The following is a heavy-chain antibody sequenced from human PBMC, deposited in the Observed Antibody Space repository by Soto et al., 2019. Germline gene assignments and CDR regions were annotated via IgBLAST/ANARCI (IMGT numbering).Heavy chain of an antibody. D-gene: IGHD3-22*01. V-gene: IGHV3-48*02. CDR1: GFTFSSYI. Sequence: GGSLRLSCAASGFTFSSYIMNWVRQAPGKGLEWVSYISGRSTTVYYANSVKGRFTISRDNAKNLLYLQMNSLRDEDTAVYYCARDPSAYYSDSSGFYSDYWGQGTLVTVST. J-gene: IGHJ4*02. CDR3: ARDPSAYYSDSSGFYSDY. CDR2: ISGRSTTV.